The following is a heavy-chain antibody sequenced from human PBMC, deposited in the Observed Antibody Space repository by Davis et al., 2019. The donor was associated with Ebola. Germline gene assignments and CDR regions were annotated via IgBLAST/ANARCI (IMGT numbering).Heavy chain of an antibody. J-gene: IGHJ4*02. D-gene: IGHD3-10*01. CDR3: ARVNYASGSYSLDS. CDR2: IDPSDSHT. Sequence: GESLKISCKASGYSFTMYWISWVRQMPGKGLEWMETIDPSDSHTKKSPSFQDHVTIPADKSISTVYLQWSHLKASDTAMYYCARVNYASGSYSLDSWGQGTLVTVSS. V-gene: IGHV5-10-1*01. CDR1: GYSFTMYW.